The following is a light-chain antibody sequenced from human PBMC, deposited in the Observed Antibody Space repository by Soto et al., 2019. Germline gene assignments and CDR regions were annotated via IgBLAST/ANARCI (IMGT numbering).Light chain of an antibody. V-gene: IGKV1-39*01. J-gene: IGKJ1*01. CDR1: QSISYY. Sequence: EIQMTQSPSSLSASVGDRVTITCRASQSISYYLNWYQQKQGRAPRLLIYSTSTLQSGVPSKSSGSASGTDFTLTISSLQPEDFATYYCQQSYSTPWTFGEGTKVDI. CDR3: QQSYSTPWT. CDR2: STS.